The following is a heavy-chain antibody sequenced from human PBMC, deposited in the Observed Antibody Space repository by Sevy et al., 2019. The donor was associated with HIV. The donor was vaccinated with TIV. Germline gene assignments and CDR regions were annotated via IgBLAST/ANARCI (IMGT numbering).Heavy chain of an antibody. V-gene: IGHV3-21*01. CDR2: ISSSSSYI. Sequence: GGSLRLSCAASGFTFSSYSMNWVRQAPGKGLEWVSSISSSSSYIYYADSVKGRFTISRDNAKNSLYLQMNSLRAEDTAVYYCERDQSSSHKSYYYYGMDVWGQGTTVTVSS. D-gene: IGHD6-13*01. CDR1: GFTFSSYS. CDR3: ERDQSSSHKSYYYYGMDV. J-gene: IGHJ6*02.